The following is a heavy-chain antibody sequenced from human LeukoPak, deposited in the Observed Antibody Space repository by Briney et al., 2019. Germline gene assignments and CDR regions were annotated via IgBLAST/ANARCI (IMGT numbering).Heavy chain of an antibody. CDR1: GFTFSSYS. J-gene: IGHJ6*03. CDR2: ISSSSSYI. D-gene: IGHD6-6*01. V-gene: IGHV3-21*01. Sequence: GGPLRLSCAASGFTFSSYSMNWVRQAPGKGLVWVSYISSSSSYIYYADSVKGRFTISRDNAKNSLYLQMNSLRAEDTAVYYCARVSVAARGGLYYMDVWGKGTTVTVSS. CDR3: ARVSVAARGGLYYMDV.